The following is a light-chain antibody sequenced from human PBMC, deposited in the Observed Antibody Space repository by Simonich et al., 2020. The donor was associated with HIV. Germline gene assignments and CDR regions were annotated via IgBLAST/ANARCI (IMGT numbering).Light chain of an antibody. CDR1: SHSIATNY. V-gene: IGLV6-57*03. CDR2: EDN. CDR3: QSYDSSNQV. J-gene: IGLJ3*02. Sequence: NFMLTQPHSVSESPGKTVTISCTRSSHSIATNYVQWYQQRPGSAPTTVIYEDNQRPSGVPDRFPGSIDSSSNSASLTISGLKTEDEADYYCQSYDSSNQVFGGGTKLTVL.